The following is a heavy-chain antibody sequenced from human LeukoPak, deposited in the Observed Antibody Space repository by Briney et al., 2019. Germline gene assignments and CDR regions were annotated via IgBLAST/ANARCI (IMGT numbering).Heavy chain of an antibody. V-gene: IGHV3-74*01. CDR1: GFTFSSHW. Sequence: GGSLRLSCAASGFTFSSHWMLWVRHAPGKGLVWVSYIEGDGSSITYADSVKGRFTISRDNAKNTLFLQMNSLRAEDTAIYYCARAAVPAGFDSWGQGTLVTVSS. D-gene: IGHD4-17*01. CDR2: IEGDGSSI. CDR3: ARAAVPAGFDS. J-gene: IGHJ5*01.